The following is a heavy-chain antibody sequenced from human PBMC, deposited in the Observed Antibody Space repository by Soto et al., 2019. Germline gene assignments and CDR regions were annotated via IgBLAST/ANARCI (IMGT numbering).Heavy chain of an antibody. CDR1: GFTFSSST. J-gene: IGHJ4*02. CDR2: ISYDGSNK. Sequence: GGSLRLSCAASGFTFSSSTMHWVPQAPGKGLEWVAVISYDGSNKYYADSVKGRFTISRDNSKNTLYLQMNSLRAEDTAVYYCARSHTAMVYSVGYWGQGTLVTVSS. D-gene: IGHD5-18*01. CDR3: ARSHTAMVYSVGY. V-gene: IGHV3-30-3*01.